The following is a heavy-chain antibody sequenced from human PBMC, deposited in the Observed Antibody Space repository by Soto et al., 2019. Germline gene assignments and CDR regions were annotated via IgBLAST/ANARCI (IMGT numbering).Heavy chain of an antibody. CDR2: VYSSGST. J-gene: IGHJ4*02. CDR1: GFTVTSNY. CDR3: ARGSGTYLY. V-gene: IGHV3-53*01. D-gene: IGHD1-26*01. Sequence: EVQLVESGGGLIQPGGSLRLSCAVSGFTVTSNYMSWVRQAPGRGLECVSVVYSSGSTYYADSVMGRFTISRDTSKNTLYLQMNSLRAEDTAVYYCARGSGTYLYWGQGTLVTVSS.